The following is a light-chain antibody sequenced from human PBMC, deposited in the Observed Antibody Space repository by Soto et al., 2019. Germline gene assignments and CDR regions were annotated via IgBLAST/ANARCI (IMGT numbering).Light chain of an antibody. V-gene: IGKV3-11*01. CDR2: DAS. Sequence: EIVLTQSPATLSLSPGERATLSCRASQSVSSYLAWYQQKPGQAPRLLIYDASNRATGIPARFSGSGSGTDFTLTISSLEPEDFAVYYCQQRSNWPSKITFGQGTRLEIX. CDR3: QQRSNWPSKIT. J-gene: IGKJ5*01. CDR1: QSVSSY.